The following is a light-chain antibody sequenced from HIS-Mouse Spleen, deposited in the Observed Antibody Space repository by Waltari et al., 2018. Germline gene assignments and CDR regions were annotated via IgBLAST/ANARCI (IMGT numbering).Light chain of an antibody. CDR2: DES. J-gene: IGLJ2*01. CDR1: NIGSKS. Sequence: SYVLTQPPSVSVAPGKTGRLSWGGNNIGSKSVLWYHQKPGQAPVLVVYDESDRPSGIPERFSGSNSGNTATQTIGRVEAGDEADYYCQVWDSSSDHVVFGGGTKLTVL. V-gene: IGLV3-21*03. CDR3: QVWDSSSDHVV.